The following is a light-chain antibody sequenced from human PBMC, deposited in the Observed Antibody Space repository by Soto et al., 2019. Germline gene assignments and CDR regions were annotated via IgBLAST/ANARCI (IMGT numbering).Light chain of an antibody. CDR3: MQALQTPWT. J-gene: IGKJ1*01. V-gene: IGKV2-28*01. Sequence: DIVMTQSPLSLPVTPGEPASISCRSSQSLLHSNGYNYLDWYLQKPGQSPQHLIYLGSNRASGVPDRCSGSGSGTDFTLKISRGEAEDVGVYYCMQALQTPWTFGQGTKVEIK. CDR2: LGS. CDR1: QSLLHSNGYNY.